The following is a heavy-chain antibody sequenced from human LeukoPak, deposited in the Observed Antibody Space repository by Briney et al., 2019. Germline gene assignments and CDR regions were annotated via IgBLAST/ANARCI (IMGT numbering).Heavy chain of an antibody. V-gene: IGHV4-34*01. CDR2: INHNGST. D-gene: IGHD5-18*01. Sequence: SETLSLTCAVYGGSFSGYYWSWIRQPPGKGLEWIGEINHNGSTNYNPSLKSRVTISVDTSKNQFSLKLSSVTAADTAVYYCARGRAWIQLSLDYWGQGTLVTVSS. J-gene: IGHJ4*02. CDR1: GGSFSGYY. CDR3: ARGRAWIQLSLDY.